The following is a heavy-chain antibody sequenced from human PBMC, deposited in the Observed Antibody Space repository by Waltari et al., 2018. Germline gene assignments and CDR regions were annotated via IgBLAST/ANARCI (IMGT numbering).Heavy chain of an antibody. CDR2: IYHSGRT. J-gene: IGHJ4*02. CDR1: GYSISSGYY. V-gene: IGHV4-38-2*01. CDR3: ARRRGSYPDHFDY. Sequence: QVQLQESGPGLVKPSETLSLTCAVSGYSISSGYYWGWIRQPPGKGLEWIGSIYHSGRTYYNPSLKSRVTISVDTAKNQFSRKLSSVTAADTAVYYCARRRGSYPDHFDYWGQGTLVTVSS. D-gene: IGHD1-26*01.